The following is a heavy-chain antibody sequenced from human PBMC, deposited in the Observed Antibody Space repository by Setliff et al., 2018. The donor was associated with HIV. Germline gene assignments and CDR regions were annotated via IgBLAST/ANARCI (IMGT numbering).Heavy chain of an antibody. D-gene: IGHD3-22*01. J-gene: IGHJ5*02. CDR3: ARSVRHRTVTMIVGRFDP. CDR1: GGSFSGYY. Sequence: PSETLSLTCAVYGGSFSGYYWSWIRQPPGKGLEWIGEINHSGSTNYNPSLKSRVTISVDTSKNQFSLKLSSVTAADTAVYYCARSVRHRTVTMIVGRFDPWGQGTPVTVSS. CDR2: INHSGST. V-gene: IGHV4-34*01.